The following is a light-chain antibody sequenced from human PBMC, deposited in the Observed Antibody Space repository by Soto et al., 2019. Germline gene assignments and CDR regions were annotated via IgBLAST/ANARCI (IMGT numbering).Light chain of an antibody. CDR2: DVT. CDR1: SSDVGKYNF. Sequence: QSVLTQPPSASGSPGQSVTISCTGASSDVGKYNFVSWYQQHPGKAPKLMIYDVTERPSGVPDRFSGSKSGNTASLTVSGLQAEDEADYYCQSYDSSLSGSEVFGGGTKLTVL. V-gene: IGLV2-8*01. CDR3: QSYDSSLSGSEV. J-gene: IGLJ2*01.